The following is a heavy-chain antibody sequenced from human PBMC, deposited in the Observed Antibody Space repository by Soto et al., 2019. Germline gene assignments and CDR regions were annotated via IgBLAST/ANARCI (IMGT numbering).Heavy chain of an antibody. CDR3: ARDVGWFGVSSD. Sequence: QVQLQESGPGLVKPSQTLSLTCTVSGGSISSGGYYWSWLRQHPGKGLEWIGYIYYGGSTYYNPSLKSRVTISVDTSKNQFSLKLSSVTAADMAVYYCARDVGWFGVSSDWGQGTLVTVSS. CDR2: IYYGGST. V-gene: IGHV4-31*03. J-gene: IGHJ4*02. CDR1: GGSISSGGYY. D-gene: IGHD3-10*01.